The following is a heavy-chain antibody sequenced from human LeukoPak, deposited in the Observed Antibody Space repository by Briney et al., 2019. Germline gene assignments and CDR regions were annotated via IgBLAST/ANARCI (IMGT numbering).Heavy chain of an antibody. Sequence: PGGSLRLSCAASGFTFSSYGMHWVRQASGKGLEWVAVISYDGSNKYYADSVKGRFTISRDNSKNTLYLQMNSLRAEDTAVYYCAKESPGYGSGTPHWGQGTTVTVSS. D-gene: IGHD3-10*01. CDR3: AKESPGYGSGTPH. J-gene: IGHJ6*02. V-gene: IGHV3-30*18. CDR1: GFTFSSYG. CDR2: ISYDGSNK.